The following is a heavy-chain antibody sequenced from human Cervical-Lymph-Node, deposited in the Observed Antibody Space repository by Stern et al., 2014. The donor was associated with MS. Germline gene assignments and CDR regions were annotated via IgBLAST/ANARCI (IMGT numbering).Heavy chain of an antibody. CDR2: IIPMPGVA. CDR3: ASGFSYGWNDHQFGMHV. J-gene: IGHJ6*02. CDR1: GGTFTSYT. D-gene: IGHD5-18*01. V-gene: IGHV1-69*02. Sequence: QVQLVQSGAEVKKPGSSVKVSCKASGGTFTSYTFSWVRQAPGQGLEWMGRIIPMPGVANYAQNFQGRVTIIADKSTSTVYMELSSLRSEDTAVYFCASGFSYGWNDHQFGMHVWGQGTTVSVSS.